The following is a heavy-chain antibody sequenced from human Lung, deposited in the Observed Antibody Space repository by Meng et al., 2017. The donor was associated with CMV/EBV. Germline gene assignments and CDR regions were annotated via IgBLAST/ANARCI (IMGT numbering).Heavy chain of an antibody. J-gene: IGHJ4*02. CDR3: LRRSGGSV. CDR2: IRHRGSR. V-gene: IGHV4-55*09. CDR1: CNSITNHNR. Sequence: QLRAARSTSVKPLDTTSPPCAVSCNSITNHNRWACLRQPPGKGLEWIGGIRHRGSRSYNPSLKSRVSMSIDKSKNQFSLKLTSVTAADTAVYHCLRRSGGSVWGQGTLVTVSS. D-gene: IGHD3-10*01.